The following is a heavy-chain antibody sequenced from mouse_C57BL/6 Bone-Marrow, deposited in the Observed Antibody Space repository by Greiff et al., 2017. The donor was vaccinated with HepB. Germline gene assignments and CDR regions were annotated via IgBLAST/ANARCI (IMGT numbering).Heavy chain of an antibody. CDR2: IDPNSGGT. Sequence: QVQLQQSGAELVKPGASVKLSCKASGYTFTSYWMHWVKQRPGRGLEWIGRIDPNSGGTKYNEKFKSKATLTVNKPSSTAYMQLISLTSEDSAVYYCARYSYGNYDAMDYWGQGTSVTVSS. J-gene: IGHJ4*01. CDR3: ARYSYGNYDAMDY. CDR1: GYTFTSYW. D-gene: IGHD2-1*01. V-gene: IGHV1-72*01.